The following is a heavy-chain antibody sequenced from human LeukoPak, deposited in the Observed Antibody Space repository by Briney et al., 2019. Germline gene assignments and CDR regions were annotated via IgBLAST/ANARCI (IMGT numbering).Heavy chain of an antibody. CDR1: GGSISSYY. CDR2: IYYSGST. CDR3: ARHRGYCSSTSCSYNWFDP. Sequence: SETLSLTCTVSGGSISSYYWTWIRQPPGKGLEWIGYIYYSGSTKCNPSLKSRVTMSVDTSKNRFSLKLSSVTAADTAVYYCARHRGYCSSTSCSYNWFDPWGQGTLVTVSS. V-gene: IGHV4-59*08. J-gene: IGHJ5*02. D-gene: IGHD2-2*03.